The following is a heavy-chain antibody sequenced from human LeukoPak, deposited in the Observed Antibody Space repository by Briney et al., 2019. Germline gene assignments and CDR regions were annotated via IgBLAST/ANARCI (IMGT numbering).Heavy chain of an antibody. J-gene: IGHJ6*03. Sequence: PSETLSLTCTVSGGSISSGDYYWSWIRQPAGKGLEWIGRIYTSGSTNYNPSLKSRVTMSVDTSKNQFSLKLSSVTAADTAVYYCARLVGFDSYYYMDVWGKGTTVTVSS. D-gene: IGHD6-6*01. CDR2: IYTSGST. CDR3: ARLVGFDSYYYMDV. CDR1: GGSISSGDYY. V-gene: IGHV4-61*02.